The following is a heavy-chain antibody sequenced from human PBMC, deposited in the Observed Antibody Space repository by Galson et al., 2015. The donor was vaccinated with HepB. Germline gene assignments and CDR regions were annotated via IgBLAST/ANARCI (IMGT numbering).Heavy chain of an antibody. J-gene: IGHJ5*02. CDR3: ARGSCSSTSCYAGNWFDP. CDR2: ISAYNGNT. V-gene: IGHV1-18*01. CDR1: GYTFTSYG. D-gene: IGHD2-2*01. Sequence: SVKVSCKASGYTFTSYGISWVRQAPGQGLEWMGWISAYNGNTNYAQKLQGRVTMTTDTSTSTAYMELRSLRSDDTAVYYCARGSCSSTSCYAGNWFDPWGQGTLVTVSS.